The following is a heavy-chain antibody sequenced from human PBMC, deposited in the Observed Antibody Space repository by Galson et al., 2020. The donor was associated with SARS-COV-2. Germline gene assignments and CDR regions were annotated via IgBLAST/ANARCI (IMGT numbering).Heavy chain of an antibody. CDR3: ARVMKVIGNYLTVLSYMDV. V-gene: IGHV1-18*01. J-gene: IGHJ6*03. D-gene: IGHD4-4*01. Sequence: ASVKVSCKASGYTFTSYGISWVRQAPGQGLEWMGWISAYNGNTNYAQKLQGRVTMTTDTSTSTAYMELRSLRSDDTAVYYCARVMKVIGNYLTVLSYMDVWGKGTTVTVSS. CDR2: ISAYNGNT. CDR1: GYTFTSYG.